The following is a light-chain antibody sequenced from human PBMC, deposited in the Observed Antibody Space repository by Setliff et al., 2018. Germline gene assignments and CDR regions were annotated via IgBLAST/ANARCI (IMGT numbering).Light chain of an antibody. CDR2: YEN. V-gene: IGLV3-21*01. J-gene: IGLJ1*01. CDR3: QVWHGDDDHVV. CDR1: NLGSKT. Sequence: SYALTQPPSVSVAPGKAAIITCGGSNLGSKTVHWYQQRPGQAPLLIIYYENDRPSGVPDRFSASKSGNTATLTIRWVEAGDEADYYCQVWHGDDDHVVFGGGTKGTVL.